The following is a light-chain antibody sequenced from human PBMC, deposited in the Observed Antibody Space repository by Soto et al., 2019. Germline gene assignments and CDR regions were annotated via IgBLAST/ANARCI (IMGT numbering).Light chain of an antibody. CDR2: KAS. J-gene: IGKJ4*01. CDR1: QSISSR. Sequence: DIQMTQSPSTLSASVGDRVTITCRASQSISSRLAWYQQKPGKAPKLLIYKASGLESGVPSRFSGSGSATEFTLTISSLQPDDFATYYCQQFNSFPLTFGGGTKVEIK. V-gene: IGKV1-5*03. CDR3: QQFNSFPLT.